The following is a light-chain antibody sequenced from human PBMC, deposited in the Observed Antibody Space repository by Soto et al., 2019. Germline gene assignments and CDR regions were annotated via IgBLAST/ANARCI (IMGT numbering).Light chain of an antibody. CDR2: GAS. V-gene: IGKV3-20*01. CDR3: HQYDSWT. CDR1: QSFNSIY. Sequence: EIVLTQSRGTLSLSPGERATLSCRASQSFNSIYLAWYQQKPGQAPRLLIYGASSRATGIPDRFSGSGSGTDFTLTISRLEPDDFAVYYCHQYDSWTFGQGTKVEIK. J-gene: IGKJ1*01.